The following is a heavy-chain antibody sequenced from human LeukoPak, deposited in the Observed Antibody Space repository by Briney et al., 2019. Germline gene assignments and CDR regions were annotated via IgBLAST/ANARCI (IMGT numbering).Heavy chain of an antibody. D-gene: IGHD3-10*01. J-gene: IGHJ5*02. CDR2: FDPEDGET. V-gene: IGHV1-24*01. CDR1: GYTLTELS. CDR3: ATTTGSGSYYKGTTWFDP. Sequence: ASVKVSCKVSGYTLTELSMHWVRQAPGKGLEWMGGFDPEDGETIYAQKFQGRVTMTEDTSTDTAYMELSSLRSEDTAVYYCATTTGSGSYYKGTTWFDPWGQGTLVTVSP.